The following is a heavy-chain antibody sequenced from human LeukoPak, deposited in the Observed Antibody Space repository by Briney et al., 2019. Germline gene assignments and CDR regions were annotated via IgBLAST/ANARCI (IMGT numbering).Heavy chain of an antibody. J-gene: IGHJ4*02. CDR2: IYHSGST. D-gene: IGHD5-24*01. Sequence: SETLSLTCTVSGGSIISNHFWGWIRQPPGKGLEWIGSIYHSGSTYYNPSLKSRVTISVDTSKNQFSLKLSSVTAADTAVYYCARALGRDGYNGGKGNFDYWGQGTLVTVSS. CDR3: ARALGRDGYNGGKGNFDY. V-gene: IGHV4-38-2*02. CDR1: GGSIISNHF.